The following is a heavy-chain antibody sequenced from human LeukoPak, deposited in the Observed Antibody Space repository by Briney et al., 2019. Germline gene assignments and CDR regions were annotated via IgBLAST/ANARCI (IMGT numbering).Heavy chain of an antibody. Sequence: GGSLRLSCEASGFSFSSYNMDWVRQTPGKGLEWISSITTSSTYTFYADSVKGRFTISRDNARNSLYLQMNSLRAEDTAVYYCVRMGRYGDYDYWGQGTLVTVSS. D-gene: IGHD4-17*01. J-gene: IGHJ4*02. V-gene: IGHV3-21*01. CDR3: VRMGRYGDYDY. CDR2: ITTSSTYT. CDR1: GFSFSSYN.